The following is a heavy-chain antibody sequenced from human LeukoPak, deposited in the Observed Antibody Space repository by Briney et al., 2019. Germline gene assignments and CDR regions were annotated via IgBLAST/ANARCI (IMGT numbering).Heavy chain of an antibody. D-gene: IGHD6-13*01. J-gene: IGHJ6*03. CDR1: GYTFTGYY. V-gene: IGHV1-2*02. Sequence: GASVKVSCKASGYTFTGYYMHWVRQAPGQGLEWMGWINPNSGGTNYAQKFQGRVTMTEDTSTDTAYMELSSLRSEDTAVYYCATARGLTGIAAAGIWAYYMDVWGKGTTVTVSS. CDR3: ATARGLTGIAAAGIWAYYMDV. CDR2: INPNSGGT.